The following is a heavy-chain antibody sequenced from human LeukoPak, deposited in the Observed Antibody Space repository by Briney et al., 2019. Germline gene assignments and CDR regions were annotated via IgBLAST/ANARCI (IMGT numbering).Heavy chain of an antibody. D-gene: IGHD1-7*01. J-gene: IGHJ1*01. CDR3: AAVSQENYFHF. CDR2: ISYSGST. Sequence: SETLSLTCIVAGDSVSSYYWSWIRQPPGKGLEWLGYISYSGSTNYKPSLKSRVTISVDTSKNQFSLKLRSVTAADTAVYYCAAVSQENYFHFWGQGTLVTVSS. V-gene: IGHV4-59*02. CDR1: GDSVSSYY.